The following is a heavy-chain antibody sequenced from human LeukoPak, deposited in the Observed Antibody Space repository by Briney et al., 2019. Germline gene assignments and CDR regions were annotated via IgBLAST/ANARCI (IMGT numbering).Heavy chain of an antibody. CDR1: GYTFTSYY. V-gene: IGHV1-46*01. D-gene: IGHD6-19*01. Sequence: ASVKVSCKASGYTFTSYYMHWVRQAPGQGLEWMGIINPSGGSTSYAQKFQGRVTMTRDTSTSTVYMELSSLRSEDTAVYYCARVCIAVAGTSETFDYWGQGTLVTVSS. CDR2: INPSGGST. CDR3: ARVCIAVAGTSETFDY. J-gene: IGHJ4*02.